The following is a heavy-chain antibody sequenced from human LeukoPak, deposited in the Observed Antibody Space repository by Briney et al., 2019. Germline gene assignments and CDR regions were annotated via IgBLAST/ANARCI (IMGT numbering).Heavy chain of an antibody. J-gene: IGHJ4*02. CDR1: GGSFSGYY. Sequence: PSETLSLTCAVYGGSFSGYYWSWIRQPPGKGLEWVSYISSSGSTIYYADSVKGRFTISRDNAKNSLYLQMNSLRAEDTAVYYCARAHYDILTGYSFDYWGQGTLVTVSS. CDR2: ISSSGSTI. D-gene: IGHD3-9*01. V-gene: IGHV3-11*04. CDR3: ARAHYDILTGYSFDY.